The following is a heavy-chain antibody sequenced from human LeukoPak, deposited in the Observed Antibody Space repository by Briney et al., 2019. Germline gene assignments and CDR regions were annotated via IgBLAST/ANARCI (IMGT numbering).Heavy chain of an antibody. Sequence: PSQTLSLTCTVSGGSVTSGGSYWTWIRQPPGKGLEWIGYIYYSGSTYYNPSLKSRVTISLDASKNQFSLNLSSVTAADTAVYYCASTHILGYYYGMDVWGQGATVTVSS. V-gene: IGHV4-30-4*01. CDR1: GGSVTSGGSY. CDR3: ASTHILGYYYGMDV. J-gene: IGHJ6*02. CDR2: IYYSGST.